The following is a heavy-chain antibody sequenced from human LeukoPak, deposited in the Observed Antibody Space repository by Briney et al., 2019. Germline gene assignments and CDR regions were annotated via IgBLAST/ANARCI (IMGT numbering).Heavy chain of an antibody. J-gene: IGHJ4*02. CDR2: IYTGGTT. V-gene: IGHV3-66*01. Sequence: GGSLRLSCAASGFTVNSNYMSWVRQAPGKGLEWVSAIYTGGTTYYADSVKGRFTISRDNSKNTLFLQMNSLRAEDTALYYCARTPYYDSTYFDYRGQGTLVTVSS. D-gene: IGHD3-22*01. CDR1: GFTVNSNY. CDR3: ARTPYYDSTYFDY.